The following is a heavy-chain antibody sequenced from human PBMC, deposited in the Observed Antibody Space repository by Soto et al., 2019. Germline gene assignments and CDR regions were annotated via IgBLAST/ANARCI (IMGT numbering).Heavy chain of an antibody. V-gene: IGHV3-21*01. CDR2: ISSSSSYI. Sequence: GGSLRLSCAASGFTFSSYSMNWVRQAPGKGLEWVSSISSSSSYIYYADSVKGRFTISRDNAKNSLYLQMNSLRAEDTAVYYCARLYYPGHGGPNWFDPWGQGTLVTVSS. CDR3: ARLYYPGHGGPNWFDP. CDR1: GFTFSSYS. D-gene: IGHD3-16*01. J-gene: IGHJ5*02.